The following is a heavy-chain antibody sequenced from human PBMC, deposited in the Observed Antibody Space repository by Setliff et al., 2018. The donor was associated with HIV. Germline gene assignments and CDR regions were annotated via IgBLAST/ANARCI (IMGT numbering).Heavy chain of an antibody. CDR2: IAYSGTTMYF. CDR1: GGSFIGSSFQ. Sequence: SETLSLTCNVSGGSFIGSSFQSTWIRRAPGKGLEWIGDIAYSGTTMYFNYNPSLEGRLSLSEDTSRHQFSLKLTSVTADDTGIYYCARGPPFAYWGQGLLVTVSS. J-gene: IGHJ4*02. V-gene: IGHV4-39*07. CDR3: ARGPPFAY.